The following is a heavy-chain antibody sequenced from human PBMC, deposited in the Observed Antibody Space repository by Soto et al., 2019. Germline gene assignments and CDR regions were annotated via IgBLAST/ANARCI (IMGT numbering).Heavy chain of an antibody. CDR1: GGSISSYY. Sequence: SETLSLTCTVSGGSISSYYWSWIRQPAGKGLEWIGRIYTSGSTNYNPSLKSRVTMSVDTSKNQFSLKLSSVTAADTAVYYCARDGYCSSTSCYPPYYYYGMDVWGQGTTVTVSS. V-gene: IGHV4-4*07. CDR3: ARDGYCSSTSCYPPYYYYGMDV. CDR2: IYTSGST. D-gene: IGHD2-2*01. J-gene: IGHJ6*02.